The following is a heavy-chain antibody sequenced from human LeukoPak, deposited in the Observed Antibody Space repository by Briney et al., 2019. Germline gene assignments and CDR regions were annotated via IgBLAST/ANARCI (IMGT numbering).Heavy chain of an antibody. D-gene: IGHD6-13*01. V-gene: IGHV1-2*02. CDR2: INPNSGGT. Sequence: ASVKVSCKASGYTFTGYYMHWVRRAPGQGLEWMGWINPNSGGTNYAQKFQGRVTMTRDTSISTAYMELSRLRSDDTAVYYCARGQGKQQLVSNYFDYWGQGTLVTVSS. J-gene: IGHJ4*02. CDR1: GYTFTGYY. CDR3: ARGQGKQQLVSNYFDY.